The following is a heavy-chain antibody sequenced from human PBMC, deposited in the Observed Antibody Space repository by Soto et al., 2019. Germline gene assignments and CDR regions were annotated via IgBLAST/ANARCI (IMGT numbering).Heavy chain of an antibody. J-gene: IGHJ4*02. Sequence: EVQLLECGGGLVQPGGFLRLSCAASGLTFSRYAMSWFRQAPGQGLEWVSAFSDSGSRSYYADSVKGRFTISRDNSKNTLYLQRDSLRPDETAVYYCAEDLEIRGYYSQDSWGQGTLVTVSS. CDR1: GLTFSRYA. V-gene: IGHV3-23*01. CDR3: AEDLEIRGYYSQDS. CDR2: FSDSGSRS. D-gene: IGHD3-3*01.